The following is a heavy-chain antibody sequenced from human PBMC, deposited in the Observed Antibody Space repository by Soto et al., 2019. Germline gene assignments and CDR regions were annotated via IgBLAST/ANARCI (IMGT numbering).Heavy chain of an antibody. D-gene: IGHD2-15*01. V-gene: IGHV4-34*01. CDR3: ARGSCSGGSCYSILQYFQH. Sequence: PSETMSLTCAVYSGSFSGYYWSWIRQPPGKGLEWIGEINHSGSTNYNPSLKSRVTISVDTSKNQFSLKLSSVTAADTAVYYCARGSCSGGSCYSILQYFQHWGQGTLVTVSS. CDR2: INHSGST. J-gene: IGHJ1*01. CDR1: SGSFSGYY.